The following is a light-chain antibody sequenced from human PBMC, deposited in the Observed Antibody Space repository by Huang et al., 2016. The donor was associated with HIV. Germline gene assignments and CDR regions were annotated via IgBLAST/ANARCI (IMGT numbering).Light chain of an antibody. Sequence: ERVMTSSPATLSAAVGAIATLSCRASQYVSSYLAWYQQKPGQAPRLLIYGASTMHTGVPARFSGSGSGIEFTLTISTLQSEDFAVYYCQQYNNTPRTFGQGTKLEIK. CDR1: QYVSSY. V-gene: IGKV3-15*01. CDR3: QQYNNTPRT. J-gene: IGKJ2*01. CDR2: GAS.